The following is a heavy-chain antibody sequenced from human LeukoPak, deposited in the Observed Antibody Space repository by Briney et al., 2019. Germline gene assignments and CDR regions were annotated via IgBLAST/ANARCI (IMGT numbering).Heavy chain of an antibody. Sequence: PGGSLRLSCAASGFIFSSYWMHWVRHAPGKGLEWVSGISPSGDITYYADSVKGRFTISRDNSKNTLYLEVISLTAEDTAVYYCAKDDAWLRFGEWSQGTLVTVSS. CDR1: GFIFSSYW. D-gene: IGHD3-10*01. CDR2: ISPSGDIT. J-gene: IGHJ4*02. V-gene: IGHV3-23*01. CDR3: AKDDAWLRFGE.